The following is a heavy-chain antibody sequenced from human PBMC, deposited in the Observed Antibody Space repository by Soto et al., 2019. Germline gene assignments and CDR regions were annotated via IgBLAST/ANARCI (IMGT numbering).Heavy chain of an antibody. V-gene: IGHV3-30-3*01. D-gene: IGHD6-19*01. Sequence: GGSLRLSCAASGFTFSDYLLHWVRQAPGKGLEWVAVISSDGSSKYYADSVKGRFTISRDNSRNTLYLQMNSLRAEATAVYYCAREYSSGWLYGMDVWGQGTTVTVSS. CDR1: GFTFSDYL. CDR3: AREYSSGWLYGMDV. J-gene: IGHJ6*02. CDR2: ISSDGSSK.